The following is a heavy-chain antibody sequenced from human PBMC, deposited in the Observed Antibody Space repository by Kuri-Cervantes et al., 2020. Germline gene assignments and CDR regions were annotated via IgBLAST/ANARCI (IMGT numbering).Heavy chain of an antibody. J-gene: IGHJ6*03. CDR3: TTSIAAAGIEYYYHMDV. CDR2: IKSKTDGGTT. CDR1: GFTFSNAW. D-gene: IGHD6-13*01. V-gene: IGHV3-15*01. Sequence: GGSLRLSCAASGFTFSNAWMSWVRQAPGKGLEWVGRIKSKTDGGTTDYAAPVKGRFTISRDDSKNMLYLQMNSLKTEDTAMYYCTTSIAAAGIEYYYHMDVWGRGTTVTVSS.